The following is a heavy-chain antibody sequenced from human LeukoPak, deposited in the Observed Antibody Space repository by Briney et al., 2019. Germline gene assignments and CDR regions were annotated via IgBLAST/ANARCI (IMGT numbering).Heavy chain of an antibody. D-gene: IGHD1-1*01. J-gene: IGHJ4*02. CDR3: ARDLNAWVDY. CDR1: GFIFSDYY. V-gene: IGHV3-11*01. CDR2: ISRGGDTI. Sequence: PGGSLRLSCAASGFIFSDYYMSWIRQAPGKGLEWISYISRGGDTIYYADSVKGRLTLSRDNAKDSLFLQMTNLGGEDTAIYYCARDLNAWVDYLGQGTLVTVSS.